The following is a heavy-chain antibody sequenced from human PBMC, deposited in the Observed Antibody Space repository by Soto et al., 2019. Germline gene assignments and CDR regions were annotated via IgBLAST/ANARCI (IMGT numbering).Heavy chain of an antibody. CDR2: IYDNGST. V-gene: IGHV4-59*08. CDR3: AGDIRSGSYRFDY. D-gene: IGHD1-26*01. CDR1: DGSISSYY. J-gene: IGHJ4*02. Sequence: SETLSLTCTVSDGSISSYYWSWLRQLPGKGPEWIGYIYDNGSTLYNPSLNSRVTISVDRPNNQFSLKLRSVTAADTAIYYCAGDIRSGSYRFDYWGQGTLVTVS.